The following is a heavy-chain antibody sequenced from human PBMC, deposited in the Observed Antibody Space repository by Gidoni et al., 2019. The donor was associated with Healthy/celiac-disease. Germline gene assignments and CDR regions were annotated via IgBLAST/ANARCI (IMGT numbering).Heavy chain of an antibody. CDR1: GGSISSSSYY. CDR3: ARHLTAGYSSSWPFFDY. CDR2: IYYSGST. V-gene: IGHV4-39*01. Sequence: QLQLQESGPGLVKPSETLSLTCTVSGGSISSSSYYWGWLRQPPGKGLEWIGSIYYSGSTYYNPSLKSRVTISVDTSKNQFSLKLSSVTAADTAVYYCARHLTAGYSSSWPFFDYWGQGTLVTVSS. J-gene: IGHJ4*02. D-gene: IGHD6-13*01.